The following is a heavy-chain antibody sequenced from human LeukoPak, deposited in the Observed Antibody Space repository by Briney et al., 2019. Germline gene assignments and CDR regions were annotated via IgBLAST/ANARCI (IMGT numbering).Heavy chain of an antibody. CDR3: ATYRQVLLPFES. V-gene: IGHV3-30*02. D-gene: IGHD2-8*02. J-gene: IGHJ4*02. CDR1: GFTFSNYG. Sequence: PGGSLRLSCAASGFTFSNYGMHWVRQAPGKGLEWVAFIRYDGSNKCYADSVKGRFTISRDNSKNTLYLQMNSLRAEDTAIYYCATYRQVLLPFESWGQGTLVTVSS. CDR2: IRYDGSNK.